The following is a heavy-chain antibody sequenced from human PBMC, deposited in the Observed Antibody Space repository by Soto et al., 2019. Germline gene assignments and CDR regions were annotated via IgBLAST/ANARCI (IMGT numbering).Heavy chain of an antibody. J-gene: IGHJ4*02. CDR3: ARGGWLQFDY. D-gene: IGHD5-12*01. CDR1: GGSITSYY. Sequence: SETLSLTCTVSGGSITSYYWSWIRQPPGKGLEWIGYIYFTGSTNYNPSLKSRVTISVDTSKNQFSLKLSSVTAADTAVYYCARGGWLQFDYWGQGTLVTVSS. V-gene: IGHV4-59*01. CDR2: IYFTGST.